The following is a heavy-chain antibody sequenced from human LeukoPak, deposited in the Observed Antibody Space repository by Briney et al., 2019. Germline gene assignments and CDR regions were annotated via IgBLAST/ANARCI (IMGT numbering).Heavy chain of an antibody. D-gene: IGHD3-22*01. V-gene: IGHV3-53*04. J-gene: IGHJ4*02. CDR1: GFTVSSTY. CDR2: IYSGGST. Sequence: GGSLRLSCAASGFTVSSTYMSWVRQPPGKGLEWVSVIYSGGSTYYADSVKGRFTISRHNSENTLYLQMNSLRPEDTAVYYCARARDYYDSNYYFDYWGQGTLVTVSS. CDR3: ARARDYYDSNYYFDY.